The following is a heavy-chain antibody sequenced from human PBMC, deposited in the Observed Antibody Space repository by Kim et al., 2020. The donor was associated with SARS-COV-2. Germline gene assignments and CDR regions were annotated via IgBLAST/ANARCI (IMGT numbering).Heavy chain of an antibody. J-gene: IGHJ4*02. CDR1: GDSISRYY. CDR3: AGGKGRTGVFAY. V-gene: IGHV4-59*13. Sequence: SETLSLTCSVSGDSISRYYWSWIRQSPEKGLEWIAYIYYNGGINYNPSFQTRVTISVDPSRSQVSLKVTSVTVADTAVYYCAGGKGRTGVFAYWGQGTLVTVSS. D-gene: IGHD2-15*01. CDR2: IYYNGGI.